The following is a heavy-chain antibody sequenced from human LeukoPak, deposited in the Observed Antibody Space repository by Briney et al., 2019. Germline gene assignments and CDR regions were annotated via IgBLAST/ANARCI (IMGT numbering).Heavy chain of an antibody. CDR1: GFTFSSYS. D-gene: IGHD2/OR15-2a*01. J-gene: IGHJ4*02. CDR2: ISSSSSYI. CDR3: AQGAFLWSPDY. V-gene: IGHV3-21*01. Sequence: GGSLRLSCAASGFTFSSYSMNWVRQAPGKGLEWVSSISSSSSYIYYADSVKGRFTISRDNAKNSLYLQMNSLRAEDTAVCYCAQGAFLWSPDYWGQGTLVTVSS.